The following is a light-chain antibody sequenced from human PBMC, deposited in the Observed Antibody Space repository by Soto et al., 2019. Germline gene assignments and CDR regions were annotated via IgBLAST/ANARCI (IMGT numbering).Light chain of an antibody. J-gene: IGKJ5*01. CDR2: DAS. CDR1: QGVASS. V-gene: IGKV3-11*01. Sequence: EIVLTRSPAPLSLSPGEGATLSCRASQGVASSFAWYQQKPDQAPRLLIYDASTRATGIPARFSGSGSGTDFTLTISSLEPEDFAVYYCQQRSEWPITFGQGTRLEIK. CDR3: QQRSEWPIT.